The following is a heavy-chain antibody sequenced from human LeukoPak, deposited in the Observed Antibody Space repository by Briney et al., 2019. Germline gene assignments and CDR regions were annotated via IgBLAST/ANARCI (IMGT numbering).Heavy chain of an antibody. CDR2: ISGGGVTT. V-gene: IGHV3-23*01. D-gene: IGHD2-2*01. CDR3: AKDGCPTCYHWDAFDI. Sequence: GVTLRLSCAASEFTFSNYGMSWVRQAPGKGLEWVSSISGGGVTTYYADSVKGRFTLSRDNSKNTLYLQMNSLRAEDTALYYCAKDGCPTCYHWDAFDIWGQGTMVTVSS. J-gene: IGHJ3*02. CDR1: EFTFSNYG.